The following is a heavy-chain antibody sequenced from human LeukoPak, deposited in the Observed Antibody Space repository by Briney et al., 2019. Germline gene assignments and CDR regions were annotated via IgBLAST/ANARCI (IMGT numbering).Heavy chain of an antibody. J-gene: IGHJ4*02. CDR2: VDLLGRT. Sequence: PSETLSLTCGVSGGSISNTNWWTWVRQPPGKGLEWIGEVDLLGRTNYNPSLKSRVAISVDKSENHISLWLTSVTAADTAVYYCARGPRNYGGRLDYWGQGTLVTVSS. CDR1: GGSISNTNW. V-gene: IGHV4-4*02. CDR3: ARGPRNYGGRLDY. D-gene: IGHD4-23*01.